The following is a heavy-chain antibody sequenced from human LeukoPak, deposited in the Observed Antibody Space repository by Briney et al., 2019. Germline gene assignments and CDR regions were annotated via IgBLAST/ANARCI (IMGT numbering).Heavy chain of an antibody. CDR1: GFTFRTFS. J-gene: IGHJ4*02. Sequence: GGSLRLSCEASGFTFRTFSMNWVRQAPGKGLEWVSYISSSGATMYYADSVKGRFTISRDNAKSSLFMQMNSLRAEDTAVYYCASGYDFSDGSKRGFAHWGQGILVTVSS. CDR3: ASGYDFSDGSKRGFAH. D-gene: IGHD3-3*01. CDR2: ISSSGATM. V-gene: IGHV3-48*01.